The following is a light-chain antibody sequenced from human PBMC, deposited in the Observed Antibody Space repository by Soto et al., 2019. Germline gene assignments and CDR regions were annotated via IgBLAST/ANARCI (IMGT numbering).Light chain of an antibody. CDR2: KAS. V-gene: IGKV1-5*03. CDR1: QSISNW. Sequence: DIQMTQSPSTLSASVGDRVTITCRASQSISNWLAWYKQKPGKAPKLLIYKASSLESGVPSRFSGSGSATEVTLTIKSLQSDALATYYCKQYKSYWTTFGGWTKVEIK. J-gene: IGKJ4*01. CDR3: KQYKSYWTT.